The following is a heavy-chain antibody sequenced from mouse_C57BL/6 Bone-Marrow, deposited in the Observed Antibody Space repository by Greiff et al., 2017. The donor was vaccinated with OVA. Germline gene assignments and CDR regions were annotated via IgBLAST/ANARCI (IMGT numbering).Heavy chain of an antibody. CDR3: ARVGYYGSKKDYYAMDY. J-gene: IGHJ4*01. Sequence: EVKLMESGPGLVKPSQSLSLTCSVTGYSITSGYYWNWIRQFPGNKLEWMGYISYDGSNNYNPSLKNRNSITRDTSKNQFFLKLNSVTTEDTATYYCARVGYYGSKKDYYAMDYWGQGTSVTVSS. CDR2: ISYDGSN. CDR1: GYSITSGYY. D-gene: IGHD1-1*01. V-gene: IGHV3-6*01.